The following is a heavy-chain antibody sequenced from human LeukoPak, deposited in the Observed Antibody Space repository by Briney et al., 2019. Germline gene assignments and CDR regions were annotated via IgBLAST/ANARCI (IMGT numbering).Heavy chain of an antibody. D-gene: IGHD5-24*01. CDR3: VKADVAMAEGAGAFDF. Sequence: GRSLRLSCAPSGFTFSSYTMNCVRQAPGKGLEWVSSISSRSSYIYYADSVKGRFTISRDNSKNTLYLQMNSLRAGDTAVYYCVKADVAMAEGAGAFDFWGQGTVVIVSS. CDR2: ISSRSSYI. V-gene: IGHV3-21*04. J-gene: IGHJ3*01. CDR1: GFTFSSYT.